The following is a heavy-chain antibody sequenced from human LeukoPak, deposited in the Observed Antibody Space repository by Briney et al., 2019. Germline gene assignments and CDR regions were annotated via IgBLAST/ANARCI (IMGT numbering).Heavy chain of an antibody. J-gene: IGHJ1*01. CDR2: IHSSGST. CDR3: ASPRGDDSGGYYTWYFHH. D-gene: IGHD3-22*01. CDR1: GGSISSSAYY. Sequence: ASETLSLTCTVSGGSISSSAYYWGWIRRPPGKGLEWIGSIHSSGSTYYNPSLKSRVTISVDTSKNQFSLKLSSVTAADTAVYFCASPRGDDSGGYYTWYFHHWGQGILVTVSS. V-gene: IGHV4-39*07.